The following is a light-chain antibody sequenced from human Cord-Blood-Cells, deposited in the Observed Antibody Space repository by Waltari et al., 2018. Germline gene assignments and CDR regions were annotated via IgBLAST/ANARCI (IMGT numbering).Light chain of an antibody. V-gene: IGLV2-11*01. Sequence: QSALTQPRSVSGSPGQSVTISCTGTSSDVGGYNYVSWYQQHPGKAPKLMIYDVSKRPSGVSNRFSGSKSGNTASLTISGLQAEDEADYYCSSYTSSSPWVFGGGTKLTVL. CDR2: DVS. CDR3: SSYTSSSPWV. CDR1: SSDVGGYNY. J-gene: IGLJ3*02.